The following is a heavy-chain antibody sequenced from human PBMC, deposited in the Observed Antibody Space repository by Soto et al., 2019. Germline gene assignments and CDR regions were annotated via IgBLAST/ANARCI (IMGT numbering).Heavy chain of an antibody. D-gene: IGHD3-3*02. CDR1: GGSISSSSYY. CDR3: ARSALIRKGAFDN. J-gene: IGHJ3*02. CDR2: IYYSGST. V-gene: IGHV4-39*01. Sequence: PSETLSLTCTVSGGSISSSSYYWGWIRQPPGKGLEWIGSIYYSGSTYYNPSLKSRVTISVDTSKNQFSLKLSSVTAADTAVYYCARSALIRKGAFDNWGQGTMVTVSS.